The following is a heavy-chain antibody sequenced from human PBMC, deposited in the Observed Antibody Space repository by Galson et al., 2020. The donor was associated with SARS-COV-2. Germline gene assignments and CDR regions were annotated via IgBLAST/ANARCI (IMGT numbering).Heavy chain of an antibody. CDR2: INHSGST. CDR1: GGSFSGPY. Sequence: SQASETLSLPCAVYGGSFSGPYWNWIRQSPGKGLQWIGEINHSGSTNYISSLKSRITLSEDRSKNQFSRRLRSVTAADTAAYYCVRALRPPVLSVLIGGPNNFDCWSQGTLVTVSS. D-gene: IGHD3-9*01. V-gene: IGHV4-34*01. J-gene: IGHJ4*02. CDR3: VRALRPPVLSVLIGGPNNFDC.